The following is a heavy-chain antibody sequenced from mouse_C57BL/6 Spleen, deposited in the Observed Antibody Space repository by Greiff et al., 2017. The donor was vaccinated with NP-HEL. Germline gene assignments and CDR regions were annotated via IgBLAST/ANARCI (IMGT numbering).Heavy chain of an antibody. V-gene: IGHV1-26*01. D-gene: IGHD3-2*02. Sequence: VQLQQSGPELVKPGASVKISCKASGYTFTDYYMNWVKQSHGKSLEWIGDINPNNGGTSYNQKFKGKATLTVDKSSSTAYMELRSLTSEDSAVYYCARGEDRLQGYWGQGTTLTVSS. CDR2: INPNNGGT. CDR1: GYTFTDYY. CDR3: ARGEDRLQGY. J-gene: IGHJ2*01.